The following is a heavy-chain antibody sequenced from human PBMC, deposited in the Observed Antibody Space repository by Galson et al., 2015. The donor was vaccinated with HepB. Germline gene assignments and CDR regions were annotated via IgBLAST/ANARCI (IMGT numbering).Heavy chain of an antibody. Sequence: SLTCTISGGSISSYYWTWIRQPPGKGLEWIGYIFYSRSTSYSPSLKGRVTISVDTSKNQFSLKLNSVTAADTAVYYCARGDGSGPRGWFDPWGQGTLVTVS. CDR1: GGSISSYY. CDR3: ARGDGSGPRGWFDP. D-gene: IGHD3-10*01. J-gene: IGHJ5*02. CDR2: IFYSRST. V-gene: IGHV4-59*01.